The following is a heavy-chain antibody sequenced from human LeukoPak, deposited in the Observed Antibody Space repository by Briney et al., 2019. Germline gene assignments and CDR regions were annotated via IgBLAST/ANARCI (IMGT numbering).Heavy chain of an antibody. Sequence: KTSETLSLTCTVSGGSISSYYWSWVRQPPGKGLEWIGYIYYSGSTNYNPSLKSRVTISVDTSKNQFSLKLSSVTAADTAVYYCARSSSSWYYSYWGQGTLVTVSS. CDR1: GGSISSYY. CDR2: IYYSGST. CDR3: ARSSSSWYYSY. V-gene: IGHV4-59*01. D-gene: IGHD6-13*01. J-gene: IGHJ4*02.